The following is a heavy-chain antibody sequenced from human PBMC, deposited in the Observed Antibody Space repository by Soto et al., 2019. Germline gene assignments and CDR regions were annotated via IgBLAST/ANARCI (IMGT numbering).Heavy chain of an antibody. Sequence: SVKVSCEASGGTFSSYAISWVRQAPGQGLEWMGGIIPIFGTANYAQKFQGRVTITADESTSTAYMELSSLRSEDTAVYYCASSYNWNYTWFDPWGQGTLVTVS. CDR1: GGTFSSYA. V-gene: IGHV1-69*13. J-gene: IGHJ5*02. CDR2: IIPIFGTA. CDR3: ASSYNWNYTWFDP. D-gene: IGHD1-7*01.